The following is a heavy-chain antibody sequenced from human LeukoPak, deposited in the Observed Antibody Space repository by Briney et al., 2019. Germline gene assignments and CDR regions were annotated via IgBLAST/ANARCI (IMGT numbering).Heavy chain of an antibody. Sequence: GGSLRLSCAASGFTFDNYAMNWVRQVPGKGLEWISLISWNSGTIGYADSVKGRFTISRDNANNFLYLQMNSLRAEDTALYYCARAYKDRSLARKKEFFQHWGQGTLVTVSS. V-gene: IGHV3-9*01. D-gene: IGHD6-19*01. CDR3: ARAYKDRSLARKKEFFQH. J-gene: IGHJ1*01. CDR1: GFTFDNYA. CDR2: ISWNSGTI.